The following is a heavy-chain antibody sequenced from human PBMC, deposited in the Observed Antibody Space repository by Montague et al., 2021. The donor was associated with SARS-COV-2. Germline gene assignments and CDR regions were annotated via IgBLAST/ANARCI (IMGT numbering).Heavy chain of an antibody. Sequence: SLRLSFAASGFTFSSYAMTWVRQAPGKGLEWVSAISGSGFTTYYADSVKGRFTVSRDNSKNTVYLQMNSLRGEDTAAYFCARDRPNYDDDSGCVLKADAFDIWGRGTMVTVSS. D-gene: IGHD3-22*01. CDR3: ARDRPNYDDDSGCVLKADAFDI. V-gene: IGHV3-23*01. J-gene: IGHJ3*02. CDR2: ISGSGFTT. CDR1: GFTFSSYA.